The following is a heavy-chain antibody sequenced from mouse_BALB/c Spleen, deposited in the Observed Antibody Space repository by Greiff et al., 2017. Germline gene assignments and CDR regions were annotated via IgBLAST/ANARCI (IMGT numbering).Heavy chain of an antibody. Sequence: QVQLQQSGAELVKPGASVKLSCKASGYTFTSYWMHWVKQRPGQGLEWIGEIDPSDSYTNYNQKFKGKATLTVDKSSSTAYMQLSSLTSEDSAVYYCARFGNSAYWGQGTLVTVSA. V-gene: IGHV1-69*02. CDR1: GYTFTSYW. CDR2: IDPSDSYT. CDR3: ARFGNSAY. J-gene: IGHJ3*01. D-gene: IGHD2-1*01.